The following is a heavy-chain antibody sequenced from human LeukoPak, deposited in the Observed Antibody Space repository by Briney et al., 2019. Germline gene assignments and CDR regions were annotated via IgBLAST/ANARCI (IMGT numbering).Heavy chain of an antibody. V-gene: IGHV3-21*01. Sequence: GGSLRLSCAASGFTFSSYSMNWVRQAPGKGLEWVASISSSSSYIYYADSVKGRFTISRDNAKNSLYLQMNSLRAEDTAVYSCARKYSSNYLDYWGQGTLVTVSS. CDR1: GFTFSSYS. D-gene: IGHD6-13*01. J-gene: IGHJ4*02. CDR3: ARKYSSNYLDY. CDR2: ISSSSSYI.